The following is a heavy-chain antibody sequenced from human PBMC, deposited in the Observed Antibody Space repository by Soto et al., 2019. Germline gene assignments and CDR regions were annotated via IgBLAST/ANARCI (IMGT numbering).Heavy chain of an antibody. Sequence: SVKISCKASGGTFSSYAISWVRQAPGQGLEWMGGIIPIFGTANYAQKFQGRVTITADESTSTAYMELSSLRSEDTAVYYCARFYYYDSSGPAYYFDYWGQGTLVTVSS. CDR3: ARFYYYDSSGPAYYFDY. V-gene: IGHV1-69*13. J-gene: IGHJ4*02. D-gene: IGHD3-22*01. CDR1: GGTFSSYA. CDR2: IIPIFGTA.